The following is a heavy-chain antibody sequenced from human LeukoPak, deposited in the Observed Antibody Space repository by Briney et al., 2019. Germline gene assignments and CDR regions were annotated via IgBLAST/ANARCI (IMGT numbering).Heavy chain of an antibody. J-gene: IGHJ6*02. V-gene: IGHV3-30-3*01. CDR2: ISYDGSNK. CDR3: ARGTPSSSGWLYYGMDV. D-gene: IGHD6-19*01. CDR1: GFTFSSYA. Sequence: PGGSLRLSCAASGFTFSSYAMHWVRQAPGKGLEWVAVISYDGSNKYYADSVKGRFTISRDNSENTLYLQMNSLRAEDTAVYYCARGTPSSSGWLYYGMDVWGQGTTVTVSS.